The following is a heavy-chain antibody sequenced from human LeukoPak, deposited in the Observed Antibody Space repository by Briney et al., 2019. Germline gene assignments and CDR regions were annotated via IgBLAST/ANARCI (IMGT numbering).Heavy chain of an antibody. V-gene: IGHV4-59*01. CDR2: IYYSGST. Sequence: SETLSLTCTVSGGSINSNYWSWIRQPPGKGLEWIGYIYYSGSTNYNPSLKSRVTISVDTSKNQFSLKLSSVTAADTAVYYCAGRDYYGSGSYYKAVDYWGQGTLVTVSS. CDR1: GGSINSNY. J-gene: IGHJ4*02. CDR3: AGRDYYGSGSYYKAVDY. D-gene: IGHD3-10*01.